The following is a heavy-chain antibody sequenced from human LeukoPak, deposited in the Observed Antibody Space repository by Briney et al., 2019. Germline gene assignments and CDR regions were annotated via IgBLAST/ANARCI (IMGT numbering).Heavy chain of an antibody. CDR3: ATTLSGYDPIDY. CDR2: FDPEDGET. V-gene: IGHV1-24*01. J-gene: IGHJ4*02. D-gene: IGHD5-12*01. Sequence: VASVKVSCKVSGYTLTELSMHWVRQAPGKGLEWMGGFDPEDGETIYAQKFQGRVTMTEDTSTDTAYMELSSLRPEDTAVYYCATTLSGYDPIDYWGQGTLVTVSS. CDR1: GYTLTELS.